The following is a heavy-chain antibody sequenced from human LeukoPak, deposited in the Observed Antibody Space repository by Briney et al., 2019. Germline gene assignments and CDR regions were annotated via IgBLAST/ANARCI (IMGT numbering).Heavy chain of an antibody. CDR3: AKDRAITVAGTGLEY. J-gene: IGHJ4*02. D-gene: IGHD6-19*01. V-gene: IGHV3-30-3*01. CDR2: ISYDGSKI. CDR1: GFTFSSYP. Sequence: GGSLRLSCAASGFTFSSYPLHWVRQAPGRGLEWVTLISYDGSKIYYADSVKGRFTISRDNSKNTLYLQMNSLRTEDTAVYFCAKDRAITVAGTGLEYWGQGALVTVSS.